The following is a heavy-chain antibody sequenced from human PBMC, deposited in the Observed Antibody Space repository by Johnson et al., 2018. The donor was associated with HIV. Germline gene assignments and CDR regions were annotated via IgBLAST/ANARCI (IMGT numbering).Heavy chain of an antibody. CDR2: ISYDGRNK. CDR1: GFTFSNYP. D-gene: IGHD5-12*01. CDR3: ASGDDDGF. J-gene: IGHJ3*01. V-gene: IGHV3-30*04. Sequence: QVQLVESGGGVVRPGRSLRLSCAVSGFTFSNYPMHWVRQAPGKGLEWVAVISYDGRNKYYADSLKGRFTISRDNSRNTLYLQMNSLIAEDTAGYYCASGDDDGFWGQGTVVTVSS.